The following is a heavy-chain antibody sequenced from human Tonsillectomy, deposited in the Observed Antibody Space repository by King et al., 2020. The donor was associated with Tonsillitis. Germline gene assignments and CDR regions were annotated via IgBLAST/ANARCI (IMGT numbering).Heavy chain of an antibody. V-gene: IGHV3-33*05. Sequence: QLVQSGGGVVQPGRSLRLSCAASGFTFSTYGIHWVRQAPGKGLEWVALISYDGSNKYYADPVGGRFTISRDTSKNTVYLQMNSLRAEDTAVYYCARAYYYDTSRTPEYWGQGTLITVSS. D-gene: IGHD3-22*01. CDR1: GFTFSTYG. CDR2: ISYDGSNK. J-gene: IGHJ4*02. CDR3: ARAYYYDTSRTPEY.